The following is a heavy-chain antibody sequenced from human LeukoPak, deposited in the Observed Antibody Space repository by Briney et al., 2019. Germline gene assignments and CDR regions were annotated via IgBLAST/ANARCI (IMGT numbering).Heavy chain of an antibody. CDR3: ARVPQGMATVGDY. CDR1: GGFISSSNYY. CDR2: IYYSGST. Sequence: PSETLSLTCTVSGGFISSSNYYWGWIRQPPGKGLEWIGSIYYSGSTYYNPSLKSRVTISVDTSKNQFSLKLTSVTAADTAVYYCARVPQGMATVGDYWGQGTLVTVTS. V-gene: IGHV4-39*07. D-gene: IGHD5-24*01. J-gene: IGHJ4*02.